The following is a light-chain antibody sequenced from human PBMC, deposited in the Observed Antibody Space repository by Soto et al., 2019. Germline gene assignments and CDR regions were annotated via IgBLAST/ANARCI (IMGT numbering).Light chain of an antibody. CDR1: SSDIGTYSY. J-gene: IGLJ1*01. Sequence: QSVLTQPASVSGSPGQSITISCTGTSSDIGTYSYVSWNQQHPGKAPKVIIYEVSNRPSGVSNRFSGSKSGNTASLTISGLQAEDEADYYCSSYTSSNTLVFGTGTKVTVL. CDR3: SSYTSSNTLV. V-gene: IGLV2-14*01. CDR2: EVS.